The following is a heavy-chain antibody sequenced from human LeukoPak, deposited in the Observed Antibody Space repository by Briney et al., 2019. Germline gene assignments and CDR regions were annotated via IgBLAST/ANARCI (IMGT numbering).Heavy chain of an antibody. Sequence: GGSLRLSCAASGFTFSSYWMSWVRQAPGKGLEWVANIKQDGSEKYYVDSVKGRFTISRDNAKNSLYLQMNSLRAEDTAVYYCARLEGRYYYGSGSFDDAFDIWGQGTMVTVSS. V-gene: IGHV3-7*01. J-gene: IGHJ3*02. CDR3: ARLEGRYYYGSGSFDDAFDI. D-gene: IGHD3-10*01. CDR1: GFTFSSYW. CDR2: IKQDGSEK.